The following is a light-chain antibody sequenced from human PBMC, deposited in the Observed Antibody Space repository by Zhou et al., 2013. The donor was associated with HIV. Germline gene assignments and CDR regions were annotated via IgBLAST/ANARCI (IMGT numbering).Light chain of an antibody. V-gene: IGKV1-39*01. CDR3: QQTYSSPS. J-gene: IGKJ4*01. Sequence: DIQMTQSPSSLSASVGDRVTITCRASQSINTYLNWYQHKPGKAPKLLIYAASSLQSGVPSRFSGSGSGTDFTLTISSLQPEDFATYFCQQTYSSPSFGGGTKVEIK. CDR1: QSINTY. CDR2: AAS.